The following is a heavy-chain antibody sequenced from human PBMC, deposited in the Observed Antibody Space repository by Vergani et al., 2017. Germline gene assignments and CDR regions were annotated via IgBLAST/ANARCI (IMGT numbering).Heavy chain of an antibody. V-gene: IGHV3-30*02. CDR2: IRYDGSNT. Sequence: QVQLVESGGGVVQPGGSLRLSCGASGFTFSNYGMHWVRQAPGKGLEWVTFIRYDGSNTYYADSVKGRFTISRDNSKNTLFLQMNSLRPEDTAVYYCARDTVTGSRYFDYWGKGTQVTVSS. J-gene: IGHJ4*02. D-gene: IGHD6-19*01. CDR3: ARDTVTGSRYFDY. CDR1: GFTFSNYG.